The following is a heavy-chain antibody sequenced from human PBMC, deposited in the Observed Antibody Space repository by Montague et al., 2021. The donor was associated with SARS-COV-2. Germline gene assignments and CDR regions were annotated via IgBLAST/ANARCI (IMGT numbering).Heavy chain of an antibody. J-gene: IGHJ4*02. D-gene: IGHD6-19*01. CDR2: IYYSGST. Sequence: SETLSLTCTVSGGSISSYYWSWIRQPPGKGLEWIGYIYYSGSTNYNPSLKSRVSMSVDTSKNQFSLHLSSVTAADTAVYYCARDKVAGRGYYLEYWGQGTLVPGS. V-gene: IGHV4-59*01. CDR3: ARDKVAGRGYYLEY. CDR1: GGSISSYY.